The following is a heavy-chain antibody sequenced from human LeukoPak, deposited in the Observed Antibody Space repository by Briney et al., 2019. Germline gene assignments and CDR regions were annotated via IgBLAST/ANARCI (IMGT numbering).Heavy chain of an antibody. CDR3: ARPNSMIRGVPDAFDI. CDR2: IYYSGST. D-gene: IGHD3-10*01. Sequence: SETLSLTCTVSGASLTTHYWSWIRQPPGKGLEWIGFIYYSGSTRYNPSLQSRITISQDTSKNQFSLNLNSVTAADTAVYYCARPNSMIRGVPDAFDIWGQGTMVTVSS. J-gene: IGHJ3*02. CDR1: GASLTTHY. V-gene: IGHV4-59*08.